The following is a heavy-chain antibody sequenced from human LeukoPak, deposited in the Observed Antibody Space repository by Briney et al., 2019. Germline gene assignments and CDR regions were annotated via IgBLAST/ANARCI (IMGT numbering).Heavy chain of an antibody. CDR2: IKQDGSEK. CDR1: GFTFSSYW. Sequence: HAGGSLRLSCAVSGFTFSSYWMSWVRQAPGKGLECVANIKQDGSEKYYVDSVKGRFTISRDNAKNSVYLQMNSLRAEDTAIYYCARDRASYGPGRLYYFDYWGQGTLVTVSS. CDR3: ARDRASYGPGRLYYFDY. J-gene: IGHJ4*02. D-gene: IGHD5-18*01. V-gene: IGHV3-7*01.